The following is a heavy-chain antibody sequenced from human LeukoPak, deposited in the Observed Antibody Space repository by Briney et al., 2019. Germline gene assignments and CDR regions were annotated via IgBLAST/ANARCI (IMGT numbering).Heavy chain of an antibody. D-gene: IGHD1-26*01. CDR2: IWPSDSDT. CDR3: ASAALGGGRYSDF. Sequence: GASLQSSSKCLGSFSTRNWIAWVRALPGKGLEWMGIIWPSDSDTKSSPSFQGQVTISADTSISTAYLQWSSLKASDTAMYYCASAALGGGRYSDFWGQGALVTVSS. J-gene: IGHJ4*02. CDR1: GSFSTRNW. V-gene: IGHV5-51*01.